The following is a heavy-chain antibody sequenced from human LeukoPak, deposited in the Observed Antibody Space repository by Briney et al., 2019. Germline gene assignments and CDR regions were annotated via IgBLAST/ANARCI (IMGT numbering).Heavy chain of an antibody. CDR3: AKTLVPSGIYHEDYFDY. Sequence: GGSLRLSCAASGFTFSTYWMSWVRQAPGKGLEWVANIRQDGSEQYYVDSVKGRFTISRDNAKHSLFLQMNSLRAEDTALYYCAKTLVPSGIYHEDYFDYWGQGTLVTVSS. CDR1: GFTFSTYW. CDR2: IRQDGSEQ. D-gene: IGHD1-26*01. V-gene: IGHV3-7*03. J-gene: IGHJ4*02.